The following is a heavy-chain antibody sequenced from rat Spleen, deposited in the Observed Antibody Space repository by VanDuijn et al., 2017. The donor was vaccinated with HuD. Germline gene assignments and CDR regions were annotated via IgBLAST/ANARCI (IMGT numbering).Heavy chain of an antibody. D-gene: IGHD1-11*01. Sequence: EVQLVESGGGLVQPGRSLKLPCAASGFTFSNYNIAWARQAPKTGLEWVATIIYDGSSTYYRDSVKGRFTISRDNAKSSLYLQMDSLRSEDTATYYCTRDYGYWGQGVMVTVSS. CDR3: TRDYGY. CDR2: IIYDGSST. J-gene: IGHJ2*01. V-gene: IGHV5-7*01. CDR1: GFTFSNYN.